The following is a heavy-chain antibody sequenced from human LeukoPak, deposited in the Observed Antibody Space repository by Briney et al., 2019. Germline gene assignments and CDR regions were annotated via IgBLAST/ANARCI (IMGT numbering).Heavy chain of an antibody. D-gene: IGHD2-15*01. J-gene: IGHJ4*02. CDR2: IYTSGST. Sequence: PSETLSLTCTVSGGSIISYYWSWIRQPAGKGLEWIGRIYTSGSTNYNPSLKSRVTISVDKSKNQFSLKLSSVTAADTAVYYCARVSGGSLYYFDYWGQGTLVTVSS. CDR1: GGSIISYY. CDR3: ARVSGGSLYYFDY. V-gene: IGHV4-4*07.